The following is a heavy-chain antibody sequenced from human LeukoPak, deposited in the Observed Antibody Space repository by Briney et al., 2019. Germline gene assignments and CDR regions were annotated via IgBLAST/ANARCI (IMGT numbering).Heavy chain of an antibody. CDR1: GYTFTGYY. Sequence: ASVKVSCKASGYTFTGYYMHWVRQAPGQGLEWMGWINPNSGGTNYAQKFQGRVTMTRDTSISTAYMELSRLRSDDTAVYYCARDTATYSSSYYFDYWGQGTLVTVSS. V-gene: IGHV1-2*02. D-gene: IGHD6-6*01. J-gene: IGHJ4*02. CDR3: ARDTATYSSSYYFDY. CDR2: INPNSGGT.